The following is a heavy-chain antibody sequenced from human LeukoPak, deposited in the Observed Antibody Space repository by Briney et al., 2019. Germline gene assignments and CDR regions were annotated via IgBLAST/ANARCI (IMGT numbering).Heavy chain of an antibody. Sequence: SETLSLTCTVSGGSISNYYWSWIRQPAGKGLEWIGRIYTSGSTNYNPSLKSRVTISADTSKNQFSLKLSSVTAADTAVYYCARLEYSSAHFDYWGQGTLVTVSS. CDR1: GGSISNYY. D-gene: IGHD6-6*01. CDR3: ARLEYSSAHFDY. V-gene: IGHV4-4*07. J-gene: IGHJ4*02. CDR2: IYTSGST.